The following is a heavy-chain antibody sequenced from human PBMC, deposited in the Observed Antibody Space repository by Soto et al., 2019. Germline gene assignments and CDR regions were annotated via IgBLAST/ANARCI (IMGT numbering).Heavy chain of an antibody. CDR3: ARKLVMVRGRGWFAP. V-gene: IGHV1-69*06. Sequence: QVQLVQSGAEVKKPGSSVKVSCKASGGTFSSYAISWVRQAPGQGLEWMGGIIPIFGTANYAQKFQGRVTITADKPTSTAYMELSSLRSEDTAVYYCARKLVMVRGRGWFAPWGQGTLVTVSS. D-gene: IGHD3-10*01. CDR2: IIPIFGTA. J-gene: IGHJ5*02. CDR1: GGTFSSYA.